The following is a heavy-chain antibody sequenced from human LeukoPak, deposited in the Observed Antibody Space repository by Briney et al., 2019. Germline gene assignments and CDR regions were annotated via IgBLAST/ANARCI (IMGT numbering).Heavy chain of an antibody. CDR1: GGSVNGYY. D-gene: IGHD1-1*01. V-gene: IGHV4-59*02. Sequence: PSETLSLTCTVSGGSVNGYYWNWIRQAPGKGLEWIGFIHYSGLTVYSPSLQSRVSMSVDTSRNQFSLDLSSVTAADTAVYYCARVGSDWNDVRYNWFDPWGQGTLVTVSS. J-gene: IGHJ5*02. CDR3: ARVGSDWNDVRYNWFDP. CDR2: IHYSGLT.